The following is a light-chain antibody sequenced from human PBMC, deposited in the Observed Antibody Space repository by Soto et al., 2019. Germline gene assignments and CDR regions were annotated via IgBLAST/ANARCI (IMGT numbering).Light chain of an antibody. CDR3: QQVNSYPLT. J-gene: IGKJ3*01. Sequence: DIQLTQSPSFLSASVGDRVTITCRASQGISSYLAWYQQKPGKAPKLLIYKASTLQSGVPSRFSGSGSGTEFTLTISSLQPEDFATYYGQQVNSYPLTFGPGTKVDIK. CDR2: KAS. CDR1: QGISSY. V-gene: IGKV1-9*01.